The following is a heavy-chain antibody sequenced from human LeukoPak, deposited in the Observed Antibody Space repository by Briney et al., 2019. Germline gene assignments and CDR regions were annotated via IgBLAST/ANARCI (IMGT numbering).Heavy chain of an antibody. CDR2: IYHSGST. Sequence: SETLSLTCAVSGGSISSGGYSWSWIRQPPGKGLEWIGYIYHSGSTYYNPSLKSRVTISVDRSKNQFSLKLSSVTAADTAVYYCARNPQAPSGSYYPPYYYYYMDVWGKGTTVTVSS. CDR3: ARNPQAPSGSYYPPYYYYYMDV. D-gene: IGHD3-10*01. V-gene: IGHV4-30-2*01. CDR1: GGSISSGGYS. J-gene: IGHJ6*03.